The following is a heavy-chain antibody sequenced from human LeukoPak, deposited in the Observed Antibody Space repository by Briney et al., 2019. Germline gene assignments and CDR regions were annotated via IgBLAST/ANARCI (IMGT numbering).Heavy chain of an antibody. J-gene: IGHJ4*02. CDR1: GYTFTSYD. CDR3: ARDGPTYYYDSSGYYRPYYFDY. V-gene: IGHV1-18*01. D-gene: IGHD3-22*01. CDR2: ISAYNGNT. Sequence: ASVKVSCKASGYTFTSYDINWVRQATGQGLEWMGWISAYNGNTNYAQKLQGRVTMTADTSTSTAYMELRSLRSDDTAVYYCARDGPTYYYDSSGYYRPYYFDYWGQGTLVTVSS.